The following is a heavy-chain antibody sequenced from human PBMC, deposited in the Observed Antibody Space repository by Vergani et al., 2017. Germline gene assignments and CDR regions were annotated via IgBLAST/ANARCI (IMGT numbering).Heavy chain of an antibody. V-gene: IGHV3-33*01. D-gene: IGHD2-15*01. CDR2: IWYDGSNK. CDR3: ARVPSSVVVAASLWFDP. J-gene: IGHJ5*02. Sequence: QVQLVESGGGVVQPGRSLRLSCAASGFTFSSYGMHWVRQAPGKGLEWVAVIWYDGSNKYYADSVKGRITISRDNAKNSLYLQMNSLRAEDTAVYYCARVPSSVVVAASLWFDPWGQGTLVTVSS. CDR1: GFTFSSYG.